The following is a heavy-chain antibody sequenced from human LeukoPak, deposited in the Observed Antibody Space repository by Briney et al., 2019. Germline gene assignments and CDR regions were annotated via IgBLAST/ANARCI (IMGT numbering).Heavy chain of an antibody. CDR3: ARRGGTRGPLNY. CDR2: IKQDGRET. D-gene: IGHD2-8*01. V-gene: IGHV3-7*01. Sequence: GGSLRLSCAASGFTFSNYWMSWVRQAPGKGLEWVANIKQDGRETYYVDSVKGRFTISRDNAKNSLFLQMNSLTAEDTAVYYCARRGGTRGPLNYWGQGTLVTVSS. CDR1: GFTFSNYW. J-gene: IGHJ4*02.